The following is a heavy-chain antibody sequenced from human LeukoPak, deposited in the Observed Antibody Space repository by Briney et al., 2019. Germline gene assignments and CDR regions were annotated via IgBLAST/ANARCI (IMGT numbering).Heavy chain of an antibody. D-gene: IGHD6-13*01. J-gene: IGHJ4*02. CDR2: IWYDGSNK. V-gene: IGHV3-33*01. CDR3: ARGSYTSSWYGVFDY. Sequence: GGSLRLSCAASGFIFSSFGMHWVSQAPGKGLEWVAVIWYDGSNKYYADSVKGRFTISRDNSKNTLYLQMNSLRGEDTAVYYCARGSYTSSWYGVFDYWGQGTLVTVSS. CDR1: GFIFSSFG.